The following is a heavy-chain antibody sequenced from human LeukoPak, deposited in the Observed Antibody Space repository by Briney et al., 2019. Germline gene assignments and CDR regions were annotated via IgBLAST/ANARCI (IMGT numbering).Heavy chain of an antibody. CDR1: GFTFSNFA. J-gene: IGHJ3*02. CDR2: ISGSGVGT. Sequence: GGSLRLSCAASGFTFSNFAMSWVRQAPGRGLEWVSAISGSGVGTYYADSVKRRFTISRDNSKNTLYLQMNSLRAEDTAVYYCAKATDSSGYYYDAFDIWGQGTMVTVSS. V-gene: IGHV3-23*01. D-gene: IGHD3-22*01. CDR3: AKATDSSGYYYDAFDI.